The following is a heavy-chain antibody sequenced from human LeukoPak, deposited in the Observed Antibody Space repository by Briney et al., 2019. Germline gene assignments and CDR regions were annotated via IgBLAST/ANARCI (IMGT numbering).Heavy chain of an antibody. CDR3: ARGSSGYSSDY. Sequence: GGSLRLSCAVFEFTVSSNYMSWVRQVPGKGLEWVSVIYSGAGTHYADSVKGRFTISRDNSKNTLYLQMNSLRVEDTAVYYCARGSSGYSSDYWGQGTLVTVSS. V-gene: IGHV3-53*01. D-gene: IGHD3-22*01. J-gene: IGHJ4*02. CDR1: EFTVSSNY. CDR2: IYSGAGT.